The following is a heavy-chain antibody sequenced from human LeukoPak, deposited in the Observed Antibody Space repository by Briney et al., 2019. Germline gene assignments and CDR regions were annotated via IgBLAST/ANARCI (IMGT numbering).Heavy chain of an antibody. CDR2: IFYSGST. Sequence: GSLRLSCAASGFTFSGYEMNWVRQAPGKGLEWSGNIFYSGSTYYSPSLKSRVTISLDTSRNQCSLKLNSVTAADTAVYYCAKSNGYGLIDIWGQGTMVTVSS. CDR3: AKSNGYGLIDI. CDR1: GFTFSGYE. J-gene: IGHJ3*02. V-gene: IGHV4-59*12. D-gene: IGHD3-22*01.